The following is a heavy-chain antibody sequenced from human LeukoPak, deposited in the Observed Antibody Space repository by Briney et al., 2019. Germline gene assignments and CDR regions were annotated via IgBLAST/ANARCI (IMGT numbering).Heavy chain of an antibody. CDR1: GGTFSSYA. V-gene: IGHV1-69*04. CDR3: XXXXXXYDSSGYYYYYGMDV. D-gene: IGHD3-22*01. Sequence: GSSVKVSCTASGGTFSSYAISWVRQAPGQGLEWMGRIIPILGIANYAQKFQGRVTITADKSTSTAYMELSSLRSEDTAVYYCXXXXXXYDSSGYYYYYGMDVWGQGTTVTVSS. CDR2: IIPILGIA. J-gene: IGHJ6*02.